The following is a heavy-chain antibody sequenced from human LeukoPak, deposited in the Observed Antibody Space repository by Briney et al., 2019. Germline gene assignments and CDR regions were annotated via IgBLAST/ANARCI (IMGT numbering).Heavy chain of an antibody. CDR3: ARIRGRLAQLDY. V-gene: IGHV4-59*08. CDR1: GGSISSYY. Sequence: SETLSLTCTVSGGSISSYYWNWIRQPPGKGLEWIGYIDYSGSTNYNPSLKSRVTISVDTSKNQFSLKLRSVTAADTAVYYCARIRGRLAQLDYWGQGTLVTVSS. D-gene: IGHD6-25*01. CDR2: IDYSGST. J-gene: IGHJ4*02.